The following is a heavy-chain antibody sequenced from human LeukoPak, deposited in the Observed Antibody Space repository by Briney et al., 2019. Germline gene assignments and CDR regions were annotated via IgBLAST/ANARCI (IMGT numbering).Heavy chain of an antibody. CDR2: ISAYNGNT. CDR3: ARDGYCSGGSCYHEIIDY. D-gene: IGHD2-15*01. CDR1: GYTFTSYG. V-gene: IGHV1-18*01. J-gene: IGHJ4*02. Sequence: ASVEVSCKASGYTFTSYGISWVRQAPGQGLEWMGWISAYNGNTNYAQKLQGRVTMTTDTSTSTAYMELRSLRSDDTAVYYCARDGYCSGGSCYHEIIDYWGQGTLVTVSS.